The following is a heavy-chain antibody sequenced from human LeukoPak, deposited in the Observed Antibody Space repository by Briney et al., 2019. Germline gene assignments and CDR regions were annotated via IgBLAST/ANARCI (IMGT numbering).Heavy chain of an antibody. CDR2: IIPIFGTA. CDR1: GGTFSSYA. Sequence: ASVKVSCKASGGTFSSYAISWVRQAPGQGLEWMGGIIPIFGTANYAQKFQGRVTITTDESTSTAYMELISLRSEDTAVYYYARGPANYYYYYYMDVWGKGTTVTVSS. J-gene: IGHJ6*03. V-gene: IGHV1-69*05. CDR3: ARGPANYYYYYYMDV.